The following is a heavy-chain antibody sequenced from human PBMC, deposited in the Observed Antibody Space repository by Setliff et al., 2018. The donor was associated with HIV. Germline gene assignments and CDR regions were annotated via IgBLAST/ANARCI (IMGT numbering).Heavy chain of an antibody. J-gene: IGHJ4*02. V-gene: IGHV1-69*05. CDR1: GYNFTDYD. D-gene: IGHD1-26*01. CDR3: ARDRSYYPNYFDY. CDR2: IIPLFGTA. Sequence: SVKVSCKSSGYNFTDYDINWVRQATGQGLEWMGGIIPLFGTANYAQKFQGRVTMTTDELMTTAYLELSSLRSEDTAVYYCARDRSYYPNYFDYWGQGTLVTVSS.